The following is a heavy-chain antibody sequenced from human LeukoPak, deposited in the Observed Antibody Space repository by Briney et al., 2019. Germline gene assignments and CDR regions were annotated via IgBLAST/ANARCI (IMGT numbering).Heavy chain of an antibody. D-gene: IGHD1-7*01. CDR1: GVSISIYY. CDR3: VRDRELNY. V-gene: IGHV4-59*01. CDR2: IYNSGST. J-gene: IGHJ4*02. Sequence: AETLSLTCTVSGVSISIYYWSWVRQPPGKGLEWIGYIYNSGSTIYNPSLKSRAAISADTSKNQFSLQLSSVTAADTAVYYCVRDRELNYWGQGTLVTVSS.